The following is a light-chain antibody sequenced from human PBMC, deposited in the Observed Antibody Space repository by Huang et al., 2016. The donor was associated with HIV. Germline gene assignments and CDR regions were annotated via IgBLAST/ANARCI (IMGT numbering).Light chain of an antibody. Sequence: VVLTQSPLYLSVPLGQPASISCSSSQSLIHSNGNTSLNWFQQRPGQSPRRLISQVSRRDSGVPDRFSGSGSGTDFTLKISRVEAEDVGVYYCMQGTHLFTFGGGTRVDIK. CDR3: MQGTHLFT. J-gene: IGKJ4*01. CDR2: QVS. V-gene: IGKV2-30*02. CDR1: QSLIHSNGNTS.